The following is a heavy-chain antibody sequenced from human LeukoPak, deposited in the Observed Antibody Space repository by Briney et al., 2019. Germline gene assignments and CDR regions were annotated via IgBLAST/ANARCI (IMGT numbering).Heavy chain of an antibody. CDR2: ISSSSSYI. D-gene: IGHD3-10*01. Sequence: PGGSLRLSCAASGFTFSSYSMNWVRQAPGQGLEWVSSISSSSSYIYYADSVKGRFTISRDNAKNSLYLQMNSLRAEDTAVYYCARAGSALDYFDYWGQGTLVTVSS. J-gene: IGHJ4*02. CDR1: GFTFSSYS. V-gene: IGHV3-21*01. CDR3: ARAGSALDYFDY.